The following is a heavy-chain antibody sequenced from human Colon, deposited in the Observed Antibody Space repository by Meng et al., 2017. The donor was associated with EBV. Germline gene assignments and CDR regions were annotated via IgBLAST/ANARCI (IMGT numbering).Heavy chain of an antibody. CDR1: GGSISSGNHY. D-gene: IGHD4-17*01. V-gene: IGHV4-31*03. J-gene: IGHJ2*01. CDR2: IYYSGST. CDR3: ASLYGDSSVWYLDL. Sequence: VQLHDAGPGLVKPSQTLSLTCTVSGGSISSGNHYWSWIRQHPGKGLEYIGYIYYSGSTYYNPSLKSRVIISVDTSKNQFSLRLNSVTAADTAVYYCASLYGDSSVWYLDLWGRGTLVTVSS.